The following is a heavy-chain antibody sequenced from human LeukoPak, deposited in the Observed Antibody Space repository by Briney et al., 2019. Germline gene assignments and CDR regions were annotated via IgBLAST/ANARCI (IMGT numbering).Heavy chain of an antibody. Sequence: GESLKISCKGSGYSLTSYWIGWVRQMPGKGLEWMGIIYPGDSDTRYSPSFQGQVTISADKSISTAYLQWSSLKASDTAMYYCARQYGSGSYYNEELPFDYWGQGTLVTVSS. CDR3: ARQYGSGSYYNEELPFDY. J-gene: IGHJ4*02. V-gene: IGHV5-51*01. CDR1: GYSLTSYW. CDR2: IYPGDSDT. D-gene: IGHD3-10*01.